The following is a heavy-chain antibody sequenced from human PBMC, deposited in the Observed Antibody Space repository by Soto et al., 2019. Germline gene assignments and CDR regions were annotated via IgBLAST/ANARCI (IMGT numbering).Heavy chain of an antibody. CDR1: GGSINSRSYY. CDR2: IYYSGKT. V-gene: IGHV4-39*01. D-gene: IGHD2-21*01. J-gene: IGHJ4*02. CDR3: ARGLYYGASAYSLQFDY. Sequence: PSETLSLTCSVSGGSINSRSYYLAWIRQPPGKGLEWIGSIYYSGKTYYKASLKSRVTMSVDTSKNQFSLNLSSVTAADTALYYCARGLYYGASAYSLQFDYWGQGTLVTVSS.